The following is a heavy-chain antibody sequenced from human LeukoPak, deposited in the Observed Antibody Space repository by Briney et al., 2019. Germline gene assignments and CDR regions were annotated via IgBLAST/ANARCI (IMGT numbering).Heavy chain of an antibody. J-gene: IGHJ4*02. CDR3: AKDYSSAVTAWNYFDY. Sequence: PGRSLRLSCAASGFTFDDYAMHSVRHAPGKGLEWVSGISWNSGSICYAASVKGGFTIYKDNAKSSLYLQMNSLRAEGTALYYCAKDYSSAVTAWNYFDYWGQGTLVTVSS. D-gene: IGHD2-21*02. V-gene: IGHV3-9*01. CDR2: ISWNSGSI. CDR1: GFTFDDYA.